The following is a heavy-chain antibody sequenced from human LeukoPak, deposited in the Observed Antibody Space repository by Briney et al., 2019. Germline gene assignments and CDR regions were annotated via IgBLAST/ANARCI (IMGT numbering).Heavy chain of an antibody. D-gene: IGHD3-3*01. CDR3: ARCGTPGGFLAWSM. Sequence: ASVKVSCKASGATFTSYAISWVRQAPGQRLEWMGGIIPIFGTANYAQKYQGRVTITAVESASTAYMELSRLRSEATAVEYSARCGTPGGFLAWSMGGEATLVTVP. CDR2: IIPIFGTA. J-gene: IGHJ4*02. V-gene: IGHV1-69*13. CDR1: GATFTSYA.